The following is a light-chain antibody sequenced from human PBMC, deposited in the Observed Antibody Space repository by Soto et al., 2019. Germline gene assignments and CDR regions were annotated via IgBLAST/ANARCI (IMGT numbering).Light chain of an antibody. CDR3: SSYSGSNDLV. CDR2: EVS. CDR1: SSDVGNYNS. Sequence: QSALTQPPSASGSPGQSVTISCTGTSSDVGNYNSVSWYQQHPGKAPKLVIFEVSKRPSGVPHRFSGSKSGNTASLTVSGLQPEDEADYYCSSYSGSNDLVFGGGTKVTVL. J-gene: IGLJ3*02. V-gene: IGLV2-8*01.